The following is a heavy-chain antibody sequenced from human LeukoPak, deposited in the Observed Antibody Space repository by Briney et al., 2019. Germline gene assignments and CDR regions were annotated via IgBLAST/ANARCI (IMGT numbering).Heavy chain of an antibody. CDR2: INLSGGST. J-gene: IGHJ4*02. CDR1: GFTFINYY. V-gene: IGHV1-46*01. Sequence: GASVKVSCKASGFTFINYYMHWVRQAPGQGLEWLGIINLSGGSTHYPQRFQDRVTMTRDTSTSTVYMELSSLRSEDTAVYYCARDLDCGEKSEDYWGQGTLVTVSS. D-gene: IGHD4/OR15-4a*01. CDR3: ARDLDCGEKSEDY.